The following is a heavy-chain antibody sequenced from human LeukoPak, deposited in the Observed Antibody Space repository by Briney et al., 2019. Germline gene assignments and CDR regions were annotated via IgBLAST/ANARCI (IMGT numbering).Heavy chain of an antibody. J-gene: IGHJ6*03. CDR1: GGSVSSSSYY. CDR3: ARALWLDYHMDV. D-gene: IGHD3-10*01. V-gene: IGHV4-39*07. CDR2: IYYSGST. Sequence: SSETLSLTCTVSGGSVSSSSYYWGWIRQPPGKGLEWIGSIYYSGSTYYNPSLKSRVTISVDTSKNQFSLKLSSVTAADTAVYYCARALWLDYHMDVWGKGTTVTVSS.